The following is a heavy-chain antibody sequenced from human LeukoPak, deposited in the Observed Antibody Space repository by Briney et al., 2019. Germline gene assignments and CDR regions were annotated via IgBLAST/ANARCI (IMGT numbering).Heavy chain of an antibody. D-gene: IGHD3-10*01. V-gene: IGHV3-66*01. CDR1: GFTFSSYS. CDR2: IYSGGRA. Sequence: GGSLRLSCAASGFTFSSYSMNWVRQAPGEGLEWVAVIYSGGRADYADSVKGRFTISRDNSRSMLYLQMKSLRPEDTAVYYCAREIGRGVISPYFDSWGQGTLVTVSS. J-gene: IGHJ4*02. CDR3: AREIGRGVISPYFDS.